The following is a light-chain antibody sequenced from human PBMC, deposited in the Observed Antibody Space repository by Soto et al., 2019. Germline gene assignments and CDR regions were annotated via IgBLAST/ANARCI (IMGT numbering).Light chain of an antibody. CDR3: VLYMGSGISV. J-gene: IGLJ2*01. V-gene: IGLV8-61*01. CDR2: STN. CDR1: SGSVSTNYY. Sequence: QTVVTQEPSLSVSPGGTVTLTCGLSSGSVSTNYYPSWYQQTPGQAPRTLIHSTNTRSSGVPDRFSGSILGNKAALTITGAQADDESDYDCVLYMGSGISVFGGGTKLTVL.